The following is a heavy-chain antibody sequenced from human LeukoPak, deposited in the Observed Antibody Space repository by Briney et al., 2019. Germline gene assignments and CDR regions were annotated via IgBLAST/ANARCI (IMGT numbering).Heavy chain of an antibody. CDR2: ISDSGGRT. CDR1: GITLSNYG. V-gene: IGHV3-23*01. CDR3: AKRGVVIRVILVGFHKEAPYFDS. J-gene: IGHJ4*02. D-gene: IGHD3-22*01. Sequence: PGGSLRLSCAVSGITLSNYGMSWVRQAPGKGLEWVAGISDSGGRTNYADSVKGRFTISRDNPKNTLYLQMNSLRAEDTAVYFCAKRGVVIRVILVGFHKEAPYFDSLGQGVLVTVSS.